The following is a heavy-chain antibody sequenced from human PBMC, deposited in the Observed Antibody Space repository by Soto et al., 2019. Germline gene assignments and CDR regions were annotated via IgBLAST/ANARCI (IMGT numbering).Heavy chain of an antibody. CDR1: GFTFSSYS. CDR3: ARDGLWLAPFDY. J-gene: IGHJ4*02. D-gene: IGHD6-19*01. CDR2: ISSSSSTI. V-gene: IGHV3-48*01. Sequence: EVQLVESGGGLVQPGGSLRLSCAASGFTFSSYSMNWVRQAPGKGLEWVSYISSSSSTIYYADSVKGRFTISRDNAMNLLYLEMNCLRAEGTAVYVYARDGLWLAPFDYWGQGTLVTVSS.